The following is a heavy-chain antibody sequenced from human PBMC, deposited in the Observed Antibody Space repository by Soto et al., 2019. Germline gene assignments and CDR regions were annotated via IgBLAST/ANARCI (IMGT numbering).Heavy chain of an antibody. V-gene: IGHV3-23*01. CDR1: GFTFSNFA. D-gene: IGHD3-16*01. CDR2: LSGRSDAT. Sequence: DVHLLESGGALVQPGGSLRLSCAASGFTFSNFAMSWIRQGPGKGLEWVSSLSGRSDATYYTDSVQGRFTISRDNSQNTLYLQMNSLRDEDTAVYYCAKTGNQLYFSGTSYADYWGQGTLVTVSS. CDR3: AKTGNQLYFSGTSYADY. J-gene: IGHJ4*02.